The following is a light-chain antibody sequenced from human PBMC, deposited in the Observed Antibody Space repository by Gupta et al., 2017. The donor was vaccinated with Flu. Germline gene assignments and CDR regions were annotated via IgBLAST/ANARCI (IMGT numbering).Light chain of an antibody. CDR1: SSNIGENY. V-gene: IGLV1-51*01. CDR3: GTWDGSLSAGV. CDR2: DKH. Sequence: QSVLTQPPSVSAAPGQKVTISCSGSSSNIGENYVSWYQQVPGTAPKLLIYDKHERPSGIPDRFSGSKSGTSATLGITGLQTGDEADYYCGTWDGSLSAGVFGTGTKVTVL. J-gene: IGLJ1*01.